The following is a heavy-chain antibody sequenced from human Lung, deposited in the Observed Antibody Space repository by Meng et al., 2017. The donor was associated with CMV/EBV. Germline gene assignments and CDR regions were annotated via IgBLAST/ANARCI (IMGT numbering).Heavy chain of an antibody. J-gene: IGHJ6*02. D-gene: IGHD5/OR15-5a*01. Sequence: GGSLRPXCAASGFTSSSFGMNWVRQVPGKGLEWVSSISNGGAYIYYADSVKGRFTNSRDNAQNSLYLQMNSLRAEDTAVYYVARDVSPRNSVYFAIYYFYALDVWXQGTXVTVSS. CDR1: GFTSSSFG. CDR2: ISNGGAYI. CDR3: ARDVSPRNSVYFAIYYFYALDV. V-gene: IGHV3-21*01.